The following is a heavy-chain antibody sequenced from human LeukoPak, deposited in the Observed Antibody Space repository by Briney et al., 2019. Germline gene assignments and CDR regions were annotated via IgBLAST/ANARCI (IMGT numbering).Heavy chain of an antibody. CDR3: ARRVGYHAFDI. CDR2: IYPADSAA. CDR1: GYSFTSYW. Sequence: GESLKISCKASGYSFTSYWIGWVRQMPGKGLEWMGIIYPADSAAHYSPSFQGQVTISVDKSINTAYLQWSRLKASDTAMYYCARRVGYHAFDIWGQGTMVTVSS. D-gene: IGHD5-18*01. J-gene: IGHJ3*02. V-gene: IGHV5-51*01.